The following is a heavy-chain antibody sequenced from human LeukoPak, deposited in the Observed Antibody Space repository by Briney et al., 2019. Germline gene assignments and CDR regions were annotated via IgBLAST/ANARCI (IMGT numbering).Heavy chain of an antibody. J-gene: IGHJ4*01. D-gene: IGHD6-19*01. Sequence: TGGSLRLSCAASGFSLSSRVMHWVRQAPGKGLEWVSVISHDGSRDWSADSVKGRFTISRDDSKNTLYLQMNSLRAEDTAMYYCARADPGLAVAGPWGHGTLVTVSS. CDR2: ISHDGSRD. CDR3: ARADPGLAVAGP. CDR1: GFSLSSRV. V-gene: IGHV3-30-3*01.